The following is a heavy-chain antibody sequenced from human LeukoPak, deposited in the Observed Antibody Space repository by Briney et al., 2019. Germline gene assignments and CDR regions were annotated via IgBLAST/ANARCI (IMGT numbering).Heavy chain of an antibody. Sequence: GGSLRLSCAASGFTFSSYGMHWVRQAPGKGLEWVAFMRYDGSNKYYADSVKGRFTISRDNSKNTLYLQMNSLRAEDTAVYYCAKDPRIYGSGRYYYYMDVWGKGTTVTISS. CDR2: MRYDGSNK. D-gene: IGHD3-10*01. CDR3: AKDPRIYGSGRYYYYMDV. J-gene: IGHJ6*03. V-gene: IGHV3-30*02. CDR1: GFTFSSYG.